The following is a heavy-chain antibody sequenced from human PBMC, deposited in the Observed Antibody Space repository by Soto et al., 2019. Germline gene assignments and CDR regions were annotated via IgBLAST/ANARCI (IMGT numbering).Heavy chain of an antibody. V-gene: IGHV3-23*01. D-gene: IGHD3-10*01. CDR3: AKGMGRHYYGSGSRVYYGMDV. J-gene: IGHJ6*02. CDR2: ISGSGGST. Sequence: GGSLRLSCAASGFTFSSYAMSWVRQAPGKGLEWVSAISGSGGSTYYADSVKGRFTISRDNSKNTLYLQMNSLRAEDTAVYYCAKGMGRHYYGSGSRVYYGMDVWGQGTTVTVS. CDR1: GFTFSSYA.